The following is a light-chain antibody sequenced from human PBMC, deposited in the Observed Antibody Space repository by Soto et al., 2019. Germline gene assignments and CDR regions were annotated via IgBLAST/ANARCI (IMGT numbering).Light chain of an antibody. CDR3: QQYNNWPPYT. J-gene: IGKJ2*01. CDR2: GAS. CDR1: QSISSN. Sequence: IVMTQSPATLSVCPGERATLSCRASQSISSNLAWYQQKPGQAPRLLIYGASTRATGIPARFSGSGSGTEFTLTISSLQSEDFAVYYCQQYNNWPPYTFGQGTKLEIK. V-gene: IGKV3-15*01.